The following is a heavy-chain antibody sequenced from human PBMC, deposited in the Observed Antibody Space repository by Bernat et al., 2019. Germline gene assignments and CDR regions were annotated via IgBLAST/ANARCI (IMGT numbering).Heavy chain of an antibody. CDR3: TTVGVIAAAGRDFDY. CDR2: IKSKTDGGTT. D-gene: IGHD6-13*01. J-gene: IGHJ4*02. V-gene: IGHV3-15*01. Sequence: EVQLVESGGGLVKPGGSLRLSCAASGFTFSNAWMSWVRQAPGKGLEWVGRIKSKTDGGTTDYAAPVKGRFTISRDDSKNTLYLQMNSLKTEDTAVYYCTTVGVIAAAGRDFDYWGQGTLVTVSS. CDR1: GFTFSNAW.